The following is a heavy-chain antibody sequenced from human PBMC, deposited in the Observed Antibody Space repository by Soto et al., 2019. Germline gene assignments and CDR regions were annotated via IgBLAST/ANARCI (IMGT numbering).Heavy chain of an antibody. D-gene: IGHD3-10*01. Sequence: QVQLVESGGGLVKPGGSLRLSCAASGYTFSEYYMSWIHQARGKGMEWVSYISSSSSYTNYADSVKGRFTISRDNAKNSLYLQMNSLRAEDTAVYYCARVLGVTMVRDFDYWGQGTLVTVSS. CDR2: ISSSSSYT. V-gene: IGHV3-11*05. J-gene: IGHJ4*02. CDR1: GYTFSEYY. CDR3: ARVLGVTMVRDFDY.